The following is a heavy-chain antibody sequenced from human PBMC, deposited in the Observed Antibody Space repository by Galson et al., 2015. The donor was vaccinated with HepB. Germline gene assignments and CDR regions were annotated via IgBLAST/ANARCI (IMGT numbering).Heavy chain of an antibody. Sequence: SVTVSCKASGSTFTSYGISWVRQAPGQGLEWMGWISAYNGNTNYAQKLQGKVTMTTDTSTSTAYMELRSLRSDDTAVCYCAREDVDTAMVGIDYWAQGTLVTVSS. D-gene: IGHD5-18*01. CDR3: AREDVDTAMVGIDY. J-gene: IGHJ4*02. CDR2: ISAYNGNT. CDR1: GSTFTSYG. V-gene: IGHV1-18*01.